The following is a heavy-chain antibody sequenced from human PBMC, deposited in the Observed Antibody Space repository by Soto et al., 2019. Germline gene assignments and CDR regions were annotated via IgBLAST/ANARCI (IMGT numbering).Heavy chain of an antibody. J-gene: IGHJ4*02. CDR3: ARALEAAGTTIDY. D-gene: IGHD6-13*01. CDR1: GFTFSSYA. V-gene: IGHV3-30-3*01. CDR2: ISYDGSNK. Sequence: SLRLSCAASGFTFSSYAMHWVRQAPGKGLEWVAVISYDGSNKYYADSVKGRFTISRDNSKNTLYLQMNSLRAEDTAVYYCARALEAAGTTIDYWGQVNLVTVSS.